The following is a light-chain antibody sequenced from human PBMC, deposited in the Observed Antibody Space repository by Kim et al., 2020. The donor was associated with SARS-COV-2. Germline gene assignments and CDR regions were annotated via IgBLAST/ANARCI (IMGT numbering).Light chain of an antibody. Sequence: EIVMTQSPATLSASPGERVTLSCRASQSVSRNLAWYQQKPGQAPRLLMYGASTRATGFPARFSGSGSGTEFTLTISSLQSEDFALYFCQQYEAWQTFGQGTKLEIK. CDR1: QSVSRN. CDR2: GAS. J-gene: IGKJ2*01. CDR3: QQYEAWQT. V-gene: IGKV3-15*01.